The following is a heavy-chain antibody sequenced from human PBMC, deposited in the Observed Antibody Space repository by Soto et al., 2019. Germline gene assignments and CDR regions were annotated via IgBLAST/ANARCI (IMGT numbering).Heavy chain of an antibody. CDR2: IIPIFGTA. J-gene: IGHJ6*02. CDR3: ASHSGSSPEGRYYYGVDV. D-gene: IGHD1-26*01. CDR1: GGTFSSYA. V-gene: IGHV1-69*12. Sequence: QVQLVQSGAEVKKPGSSVKVSCKASGGTFSSYAISWVRQAPGQGLEWMGGIIPIFGTADYAQKFEGRVTITADESTSTAYMELSSLRSEDTAVYYCASHSGSSPEGRYYYGVDVWGQGTTVTVSS.